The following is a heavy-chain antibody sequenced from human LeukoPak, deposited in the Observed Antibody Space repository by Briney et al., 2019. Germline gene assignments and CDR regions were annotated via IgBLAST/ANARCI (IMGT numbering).Heavy chain of an antibody. Sequence: GGSLRLSCAASGFTVSNNYMSWVRQAPGKGLEWVSVIYSGGSTYYADSVKGRFTISRENSKNTLYLQLNSRRAEDTAVYYCAEDFHEYVWGSYRYVPYYIDGWGKGTTVTVSS. D-gene: IGHD3-16*02. CDR2: IYSGGST. CDR1: GFTVSNNY. V-gene: IGHV3-66*02. J-gene: IGHJ6*03. CDR3: AEDFHEYVWGSYRYVPYYIDG.